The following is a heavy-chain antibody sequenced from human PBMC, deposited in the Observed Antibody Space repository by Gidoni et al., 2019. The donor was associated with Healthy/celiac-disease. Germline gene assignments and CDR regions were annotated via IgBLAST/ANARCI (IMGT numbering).Heavy chain of an antibody. CDR3: TTSEYGDYGPLMH. Sequence: EVQLVESGGGLVQPGGSLKLSCAASGFTFSGSAMHWVRQASGKGLEWVGRIRSKANSYATAYAASVKGRFTISRDDSKNTAYLQMNSLKTEDTAVYYCTTSEYGDYGPLMHWGQGTLVTVSS. V-gene: IGHV3-73*02. CDR1: GFTFSGSA. CDR2: IRSKANSYAT. D-gene: IGHD4-17*01. J-gene: IGHJ4*02.